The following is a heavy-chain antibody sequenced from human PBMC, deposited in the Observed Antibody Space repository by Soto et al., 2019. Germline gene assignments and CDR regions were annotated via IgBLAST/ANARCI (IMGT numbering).Heavy chain of an antibody. D-gene: IGHD3-22*01. CDR2: ISGSGGST. J-gene: IGHJ4*02. CDR3: AKRIYDSSGYYNYGSAPGPSDY. Sequence: PGGSLRLSCAASGFTFSSYAMSWVRQAPGKGLEWVSAISGSGGSTYYADSVKGRFTISRDNSKNTLYLQMNSLRAEDTAVYYCAKRIYDSSGYYNYGSAPGPSDYWGQGTLVTVSS. CDR1: GFTFSSYA. V-gene: IGHV3-23*01.